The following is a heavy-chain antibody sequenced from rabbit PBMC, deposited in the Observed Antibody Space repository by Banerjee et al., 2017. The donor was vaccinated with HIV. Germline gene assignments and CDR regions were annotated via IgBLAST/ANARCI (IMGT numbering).Heavy chain of an antibody. CDR2: VYTGSGVT. D-gene: IGHD8-1*01. CDR3: ARGHAGSSWGLDL. CDR1: GFSFSSGYD. J-gene: IGHJ6*01. Sequence: QEQLEESGGDLVKPEGSLTLTCTASGFSFSSGYDMCWVRQAPGKGLEWIGYVYTGSGVTWYADWVNGRFTISKASSTTVTLKLNSLTAADTATYFCARGHAGSSWGLDLWGPGTLVTVS. V-gene: IGHV1S45*01.